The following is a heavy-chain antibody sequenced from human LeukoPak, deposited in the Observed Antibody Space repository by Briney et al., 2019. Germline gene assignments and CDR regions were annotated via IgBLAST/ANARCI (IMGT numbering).Heavy chain of an antibody. Sequence: KPSETLSLTCTVSGGSISSSSYYWGWIRRPPGKGLEWIGSIYYSGSTYYNPSLKSRVTISVDTSKNQFSLKLSSVTAADTAVYYCARRIAAAGYFDYWGQGTLVTVSS. CDR3: ARRIAAAGYFDY. D-gene: IGHD6-13*01. CDR2: IYYSGST. V-gene: IGHV4-39*01. J-gene: IGHJ4*02. CDR1: GGSISSSSYY.